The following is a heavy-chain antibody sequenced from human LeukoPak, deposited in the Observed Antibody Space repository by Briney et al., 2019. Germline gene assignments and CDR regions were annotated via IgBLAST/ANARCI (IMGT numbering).Heavy chain of an antibody. V-gene: IGHV1-69*13. CDR1: GGTFSSYA. CDR2: IIPIFGTA. J-gene: IGHJ3*02. D-gene: IGHD3-22*01. Sequence: ASVKVSCKASGGTFSSYAISWVRQAPGQGLEWMGGIIPIFGTANYAQKFQGRVTITADESTSTAYMELSSLRSEDTAVYYCARATFYYDSGGYYDAFDIWGQGTVVTVSS. CDR3: ARATFYYDSGGYYDAFDI.